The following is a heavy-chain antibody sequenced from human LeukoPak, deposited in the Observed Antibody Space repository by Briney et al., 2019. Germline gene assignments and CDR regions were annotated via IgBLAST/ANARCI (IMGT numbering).Heavy chain of an antibody. CDR3: ARAVGSSESNWFDP. Sequence: SETLSLTCTVCGGSIGSGSYYWSWIRQPAGKGLEWIGRIYTSGSTNYNPSLKSRVTMSVDRSKNQFSLKLSSVTAADTAVYYCARAVGSSESNWFDPWGQGALVTVSS. D-gene: IGHD1-26*01. CDR1: GGSIGSGSYY. CDR2: IYTSGST. J-gene: IGHJ5*02. V-gene: IGHV4-61*02.